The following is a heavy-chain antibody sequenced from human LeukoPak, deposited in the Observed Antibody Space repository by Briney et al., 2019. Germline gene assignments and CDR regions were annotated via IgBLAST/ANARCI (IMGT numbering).Heavy chain of an antibody. V-gene: IGHV3-30*04. J-gene: IGHJ6*02. Sequence: GRSLRLSCAASGFTFSSYAMHWVRQAPGKGLEWVAVISYDGSNKYYADSVKGRFTISRDNSKNTLYLQMNSLRAEDTAVYYCARSIAVAGAYSYYGMDVWGQGTTVTVSS. CDR2: ISYDGSNK. CDR1: GFTFSSYA. CDR3: ARSIAVAGAYSYYGMDV. D-gene: IGHD6-19*01.